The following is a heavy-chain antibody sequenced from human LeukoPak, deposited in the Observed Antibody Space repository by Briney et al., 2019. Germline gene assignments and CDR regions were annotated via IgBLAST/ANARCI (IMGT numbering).Heavy chain of an antibody. CDR1: GFTFSSYG. J-gene: IGHJ6*02. D-gene: IGHD2-15*01. V-gene: IGHV3-30*18. CDR2: ISYDGSNK. Sequence: PGGSLRLSCAASGFTFSSYGMHWVRQAPGKGLEWVAVISYDGSNKYYADSVKGRFTNSRDNSKNKLYLQMNSLRAEDTAVYYCAKAVVVAATYYYYRMDVWGQGTTVSVSS. CDR3: AKAVVVAATYYYYRMDV.